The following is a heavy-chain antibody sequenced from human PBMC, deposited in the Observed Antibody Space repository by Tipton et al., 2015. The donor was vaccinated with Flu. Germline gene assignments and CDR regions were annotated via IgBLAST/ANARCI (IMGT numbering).Heavy chain of an antibody. D-gene: IGHD2-15*01. V-gene: IGHV3-33*01. Sequence: QVQLVQSGGGVVQPGRSLRLSCEASGFSFSSYGMHWVRQAPGKGLEWVAVIWFDGSKKYYADSVKGRFTISRDDSKSTVYLEMNSLRVKDTAVYYCARPRGVVVVAFDYWGQGALVTVSS. CDR2: IWFDGSKK. CDR3: ARPRGVVVVAFDY. J-gene: IGHJ4*02. CDR1: GFSFSSYG.